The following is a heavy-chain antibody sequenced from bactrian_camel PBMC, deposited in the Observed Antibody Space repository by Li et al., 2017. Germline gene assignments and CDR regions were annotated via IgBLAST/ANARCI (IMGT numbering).Heavy chain of an antibody. Sequence: HVQLVESGGGSVQAGGSLKLSCVASGHTYSSMSMGWFRQAPGREREAVATLDSDGATTYTDSVKGRFTISKDNALNVLYLEMNSLKPEDTAVYYCAAEGRPSLAVGTCTTIGPAANWGQGTQVTVS. J-gene: IGHJ4*01. V-gene: IGHV3S53*01. D-gene: IGHD6*01. CDR3: AAEGRPSLAVGTCTTIGPAAN. CDR2: LDSDGAT. CDR1: GHTYSSMS.